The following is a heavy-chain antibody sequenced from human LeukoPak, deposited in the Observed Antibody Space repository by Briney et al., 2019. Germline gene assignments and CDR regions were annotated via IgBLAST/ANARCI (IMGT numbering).Heavy chain of an antibody. Sequence: SETLSLTCTVSGGSISTYYWSWIRQPAGKGLEWIGRVYISGSTNYNPSLKSRVTMSVDTSKNRFSLKLSSVTAADTAVYYCARGLGELSFMDYWGQGTLVTVSS. CDR1: GGSISTYY. CDR3: ARGLGELSFMDY. CDR2: VYISGST. J-gene: IGHJ4*02. V-gene: IGHV4-4*07. D-gene: IGHD3-16*02.